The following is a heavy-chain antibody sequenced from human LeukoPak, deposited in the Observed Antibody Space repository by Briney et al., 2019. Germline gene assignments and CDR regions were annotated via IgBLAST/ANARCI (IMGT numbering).Heavy chain of an antibody. J-gene: IGHJ4*02. CDR1: GFTFSSYA. V-gene: IGHV3-23*01. CDR2: ISGSGGST. D-gene: IGHD6-13*01. CDR3: ATSLSAADY. Sequence: PGGSLRLSCAASGFTFSSYAMSWVRQAPGKGREWVSGISGSGGSTYYADSVKGRFTISRENSKNTLYLHMNSLRAEDTAVYYCATSLSAADYWGQGTLVTVSS.